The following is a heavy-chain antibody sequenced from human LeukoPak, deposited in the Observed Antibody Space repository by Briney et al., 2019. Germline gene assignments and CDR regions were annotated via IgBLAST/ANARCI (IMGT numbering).Heavy chain of an antibody. V-gene: IGHV1-8*02. Sequence: ASVKVSCKASGYTLIRYGINWVRQAPRQGLEWIGWMNPHRGNAANAQKGQARVTMTRETSISTAYMELTSLRSDDAAVYYCARGRNSSYYSGEETHYYFYYVDVWGKGTTVTVSS. J-gene: IGHJ6*03. D-gene: IGHD3-22*01. CDR2: MNPHRGNA. CDR3: ARGRNSSYYSGEETHYYFYYVDV. CDR1: GYTLIRYG.